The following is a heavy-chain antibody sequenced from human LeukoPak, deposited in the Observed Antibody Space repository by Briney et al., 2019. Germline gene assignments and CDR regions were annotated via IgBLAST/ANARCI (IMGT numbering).Heavy chain of an antibody. Sequence: PSETLSLTCIVSGFSISSGYYWGWIRQPPGKGLEWIGAISHSGTTYYNPSLKSRLTISLDTSKNQFYLKLNSVTAADTALYYCEREGDIVGATIASWGQGTLVTVSS. V-gene: IGHV4-38-2*02. CDR1: GFSISSGYY. D-gene: IGHD1-26*01. CDR2: ISHSGTT. CDR3: EREGDIVGATIAS. J-gene: IGHJ4*02.